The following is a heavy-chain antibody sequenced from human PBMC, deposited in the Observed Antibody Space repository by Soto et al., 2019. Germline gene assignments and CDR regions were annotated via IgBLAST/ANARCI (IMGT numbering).Heavy chain of an antibody. V-gene: IGHV3-21*01. D-gene: IGHD3-3*01. CDR2: ISSSSSYI. CDR3: AREAVRLRFLEWLPPNDAFDI. J-gene: IGHJ3*02. CDR1: GFTFSSYS. Sequence: GGSLRLSCAASGFTFSSYSMNWFHQAPGKGLEWVSSISSSSSYIYYADSVKGRFTISRDNAKNSLYLQMNSLRAEDTAVYYCAREAVRLRFLEWLPPNDAFDIWGQGTMVTVSS.